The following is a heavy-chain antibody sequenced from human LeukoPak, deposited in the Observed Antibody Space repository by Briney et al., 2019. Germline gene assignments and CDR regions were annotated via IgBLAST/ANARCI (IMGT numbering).Heavy chain of an antibody. CDR1: GFTFSSYA. CDR3: ARDPGDGYNYYYFDY. CDR2: ISYDGSNK. Sequence: QPGRSLRLSCAASGFTFSSYAMHWVRQAPGKGLEWVAVISYDGSNKYYADSVKGRFTISRDNSKNTLYLQMSSLRAEDTAVYYCARDPGDGYNYYYFDYWGQGTLVTVSS. J-gene: IGHJ4*02. V-gene: IGHV3-30-3*01. D-gene: IGHD5-24*01.